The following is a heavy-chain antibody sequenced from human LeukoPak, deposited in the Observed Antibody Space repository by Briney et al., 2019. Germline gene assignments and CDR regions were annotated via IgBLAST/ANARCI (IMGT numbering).Heavy chain of an antibody. CDR2: ISGSGGST. D-gene: IGHD3-22*01. V-gene: IGHV3-23*01. CDR3: AKDLHYYYDSSGYYDY. Sequence: PGGSLRLSCTPSGLSFGDYGMSWVRQAPGKGLEWVSAISGSGGSTYYADSVKGRFTISRDNSKNTLYLQMNSLRAEDTAVYYCAKDLHYYYDSSGYYDYWGQGTLVTVSS. J-gene: IGHJ4*02. CDR1: GLSFGDYG.